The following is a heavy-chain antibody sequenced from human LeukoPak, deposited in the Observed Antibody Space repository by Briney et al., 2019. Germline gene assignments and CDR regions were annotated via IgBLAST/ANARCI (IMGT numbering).Heavy chain of an antibody. Sequence: PSETLSLTCTVSGGSISSSSYYWGWIRQPPGKGLEWIGSIYYSGSTYYNPSLKSRVTISVDTSKNQFSLKLSSVTAADTAVYYCARAPFLMAGINSWFDPWGQGTLVTVSS. CDR1: GGSISSSSYY. J-gene: IGHJ5*02. D-gene: IGHD6-19*01. CDR3: ARAPFLMAGINSWFDP. V-gene: IGHV4-39*07. CDR2: IYYSGST.